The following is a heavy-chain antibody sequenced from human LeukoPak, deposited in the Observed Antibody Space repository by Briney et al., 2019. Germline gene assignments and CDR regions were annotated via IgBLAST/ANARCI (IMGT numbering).Heavy chain of an antibody. CDR2: IYPGDSDT. J-gene: IGHJ4*02. CDR1: GYGFTSYW. CDR3: ARRYYAILTGGGAFDY. D-gene: IGHD3-9*01. Sequence: GESLKISCKGSGYGFTSYWIGWVRQMPGKGLEGMGSIYPGDSDTRYSPSFQGQVTISADKSISTAYLQWSSLKASDPAMYYCARRYYAILTGGGAFDYWGQGTLVTVSS. V-gene: IGHV5-51*01.